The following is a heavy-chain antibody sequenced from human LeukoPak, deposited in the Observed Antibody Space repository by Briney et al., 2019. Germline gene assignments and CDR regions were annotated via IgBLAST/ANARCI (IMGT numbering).Heavy chain of an antibody. D-gene: IGHD3-22*01. V-gene: IGHV4-61*02. CDR3: ARATYYYDSSGYFPTLFDY. CDR1: GGSISSGSYY. Sequence: SETLSLTCTVSGGSISSGSYYWSWIRQPAGKGLEWIGRIYTSGSTNYNPSLKSRVTISVDTSKNQFSLKLSSVTAADTAVYYCARATYYYDSSGYFPTLFDYWGQGTLVTVSS. CDR2: IYTSGST. J-gene: IGHJ4*02.